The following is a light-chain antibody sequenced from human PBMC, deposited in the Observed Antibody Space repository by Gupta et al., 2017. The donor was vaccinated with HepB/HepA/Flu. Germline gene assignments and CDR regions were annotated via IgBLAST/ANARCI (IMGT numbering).Light chain of an antibody. J-gene: IGKJ4*01. CDR3: QNQNSTPFT. CDR2: SAS. V-gene: IGKV1-27*01. CDR1: QGISNC. Sequence: DIQMTQSPSTLSASVGDRVTITCRASQGISNCLAWYQQKPGKVPKLLIYSASTVKLGVPSRFSGSGSGTDFTLSISSRQPEDVAIYYCQNQNSTPFTFGRGTKVEIK.